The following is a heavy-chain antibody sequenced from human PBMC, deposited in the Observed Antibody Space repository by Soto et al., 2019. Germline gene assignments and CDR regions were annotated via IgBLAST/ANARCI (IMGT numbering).Heavy chain of an antibody. V-gene: IGHV4-39*01. CDR2: IYYSGST. CDR3: ARYSSSWLSYYYYYGMDV. J-gene: IGHJ6*02. CDR1: GGSISSSSYY. Sequence: SETLSLTCTVSGGSISSSSYYWGWIRQPPGKGLEWIGSIYYSGSTYYNPSLKSRVTISVDTSKNQFSLKPSSVTAADTAVYYCARYSSSWLSYYYYYGMDVWSQGTTVTVSS. D-gene: IGHD6-13*01.